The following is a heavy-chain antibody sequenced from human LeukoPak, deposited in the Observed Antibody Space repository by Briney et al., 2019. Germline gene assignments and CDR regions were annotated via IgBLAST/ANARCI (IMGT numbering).Heavy chain of an antibody. V-gene: IGHV3-23*01. CDR3: TKDPNGDYIGAFDP. Sequence: GGSLRLSCAASGFSFSSFAMTWVRQAPGKGLEWVSSITGSHYATYNTDSVKGRFTISRDNAKNTLYLQMNSLRADDTAIYYCTKDPNGDYIGAFDPWGQGTLVTVSS. CDR2: ITGSHYAT. D-gene: IGHD4-17*01. J-gene: IGHJ5*02. CDR1: GFSFSSFA.